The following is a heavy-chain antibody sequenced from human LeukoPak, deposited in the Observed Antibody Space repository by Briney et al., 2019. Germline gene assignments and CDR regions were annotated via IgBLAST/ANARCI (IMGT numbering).Heavy chain of an antibody. CDR2: INPNSGGT. CDR3: ARAVVAAAGPLPHYYYYYMDV. Sequence: GASVKVSCKASGYTFTSYAMNWVRQAPGQGLEWMGWINPNSGGTNYAQKFQGRVTMTRDTSISTAYMELSRLRSDDTAVYYCARAVVAAAGPLPHYYYYYMDVWGKGTTVTVSS. D-gene: IGHD6-13*01. V-gene: IGHV1-2*02. J-gene: IGHJ6*03. CDR1: GYTFTSYA.